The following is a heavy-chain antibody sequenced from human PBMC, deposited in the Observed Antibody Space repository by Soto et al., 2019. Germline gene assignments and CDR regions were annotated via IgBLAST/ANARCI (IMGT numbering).Heavy chain of an antibody. CDR2: INAGNGNR. CDR3: ARDIAFDI. J-gene: IGHJ3*02. Sequence: ASVKVSCKASGYTFTSYAMHWLRQAPGQRLEWMGWINAGNGNRKYPQKFQGRVTITRDTSASTAYMELSSLRSEDTAIYYCARDIAFDIWGQGTMVTVSS. V-gene: IGHV1-3*01. CDR1: GYTFTSYA.